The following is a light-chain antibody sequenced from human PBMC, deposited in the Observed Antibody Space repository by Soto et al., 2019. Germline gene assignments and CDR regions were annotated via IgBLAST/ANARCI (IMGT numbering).Light chain of an antibody. J-gene: IGKJ1*01. CDR1: QSLSSSF. CDR2: GAS. CDR3: QQYGSSGT. V-gene: IGKV3-20*01. Sequence: EIVLTQSPGILSLSPGERASLSCGASQSLSSSFLAWYQQKPGQAPRLLIYGASSRATGIPDRFSGTGSETDFTLTISRLEPEDFAVYYCQQYGSSGTFGQGTKVDIK.